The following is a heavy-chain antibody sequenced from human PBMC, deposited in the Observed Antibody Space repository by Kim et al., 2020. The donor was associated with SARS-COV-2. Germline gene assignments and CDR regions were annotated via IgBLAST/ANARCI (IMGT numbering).Heavy chain of an antibody. CDR1: GYTFTGYY. J-gene: IGHJ4*02. V-gene: IGHV1-2*06. Sequence: ASVKVSCKASGYTFTGYYMHWVRQAPGQGLEWMGRINPNSGGTNYAQKFQGRVTMTRDTSISTAYMELSRLRSDDTAVYYCAREFRDCSSTSCYTGFFDYWGQGTLVTVSS. CDR2: INPNSGGT. D-gene: IGHD2-2*02. CDR3: AREFRDCSSTSCYTGFFDY.